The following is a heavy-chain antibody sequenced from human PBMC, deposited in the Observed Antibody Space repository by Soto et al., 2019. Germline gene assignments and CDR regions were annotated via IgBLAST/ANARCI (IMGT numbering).Heavy chain of an antibody. CDR2: IYYSGST. CDR1: GGSVSSGSYY. CDR3: ARDLVEQSITIFGVVNPLSYGMDV. V-gene: IGHV4-61*01. D-gene: IGHD3-3*01. J-gene: IGHJ6*02. Sequence: SETLSLTCTVSGGSVSSGSYYWSWIRQPPGKGLEWIGYIYYSGSTSYNPSLKSRVTISVDTSKNQFSLKLSSVAAADTAVYYCARDLVEQSITIFGVVNPLSYGMDVWGQGTTVTVSS.